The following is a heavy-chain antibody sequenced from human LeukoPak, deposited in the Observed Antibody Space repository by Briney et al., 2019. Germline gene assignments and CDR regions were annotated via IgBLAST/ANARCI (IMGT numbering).Heavy chain of an antibody. CDR3: ARGSLAGGVFDY. J-gene: IGHJ4*02. V-gene: IGHV4-34*01. CDR1: GGSFSGYY. CDR2: INHSGST. Sequence: PSETLSLTCAVYGGSFSGYYWSWIRQPPGKGLEWIGEINHSGSTNYNLSLKSRVTISVDTSKNQFSLKLSSVTAADTAVYYCARGSLAGGVFDYWGQGTLVTVSS. D-gene: IGHD3-10*01.